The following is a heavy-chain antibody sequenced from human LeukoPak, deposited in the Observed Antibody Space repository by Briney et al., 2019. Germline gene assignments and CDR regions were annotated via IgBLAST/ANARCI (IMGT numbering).Heavy chain of an antibody. D-gene: IGHD3-9*01. Sequence: GGSLTLSCAPSRFTFSSYGIHCVRQAPRKGLEWVAVISYDGSNKYYADSVKGRFTISRDNSKNTLYLQMNSLRAEDTAVYYCAKGYYDILTGPFDPWGQGTLVTVSS. V-gene: IGHV3-30*18. CDR2: ISYDGSNK. CDR1: RFTFSSYG. CDR3: AKGYYDILTGPFDP. J-gene: IGHJ5*02.